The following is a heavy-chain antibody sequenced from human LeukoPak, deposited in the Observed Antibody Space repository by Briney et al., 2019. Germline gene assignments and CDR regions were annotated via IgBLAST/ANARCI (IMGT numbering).Heavy chain of an antibody. Sequence: GGSLRLSCAASGFTFRTYAMRWVRQAPGKGLEWVAVFTYDGSDRYYVDSVKGRFTISRDNSKNTLFLQMDSLRPEDTAVYFCVREADAFDIWSQGTMVTVSS. V-gene: IGHV3-30*04. CDR3: VREADAFDI. CDR2: FTYDGSDR. CDR1: GFTFRTYA. J-gene: IGHJ3*02.